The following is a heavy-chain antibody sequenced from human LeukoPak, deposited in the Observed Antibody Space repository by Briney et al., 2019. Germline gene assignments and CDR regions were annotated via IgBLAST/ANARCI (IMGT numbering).Heavy chain of an antibody. CDR1: GYTLTELS. Sequence: ASVKVSCKVSGYTLTELSMHWVRQAPGKGLEWMGGFDPEDGETIYAQKFQGRVTMTEDTSTDTAYMELSSLRSEDTAVYYCATGTRLGSSGWGAFDIWGQGTMVTVSS. J-gene: IGHJ3*02. V-gene: IGHV1-24*01. D-gene: IGHD6-19*01. CDR2: FDPEDGET. CDR3: ATGTRLGSSGWGAFDI.